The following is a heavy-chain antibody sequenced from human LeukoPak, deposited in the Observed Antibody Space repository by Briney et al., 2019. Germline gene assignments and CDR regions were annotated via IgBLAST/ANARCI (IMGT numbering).Heavy chain of an antibody. V-gene: IGHV4-30-2*01. Sequence: SQTLSLTCAVSGGPISSGGYSWSWIRQPPGEGLEWIGYNYHSRSTYYHPSLKSRVSTSVDKSKNQFSLKLSSVTAADTAVHYCARASRGDYEILYYFAYWGQGTLVTVSS. J-gene: IGHJ4*02. CDR3: ARASRGDYEILYYFAY. CDR1: GGPISSGGYS. D-gene: IGHD4-17*01. CDR2: NYHSRST.